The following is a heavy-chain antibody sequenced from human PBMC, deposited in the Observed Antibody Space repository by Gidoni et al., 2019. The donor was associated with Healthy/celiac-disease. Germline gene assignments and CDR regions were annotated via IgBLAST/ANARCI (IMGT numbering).Heavy chain of an antibody. V-gene: IGHV4-30-4*01. J-gene: IGHJ6*03. D-gene: IGHD4-17*01. CDR3: ARSYGDPRYYYYYMDV. CDR1: GDYS. Sequence: GDYSWRWIRQPPGKGLEWIGYIYYSGSTYYNPSLKSRVTISVDTSKNQFSLKLSSVTAADTAVYYCARSYGDPRYYYYYMDVWGKGTTVTVSS. CDR2: IYYSGST.